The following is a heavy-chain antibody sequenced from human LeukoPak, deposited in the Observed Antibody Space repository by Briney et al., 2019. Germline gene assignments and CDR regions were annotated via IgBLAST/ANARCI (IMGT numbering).Heavy chain of an antibody. CDR1: GFTFDDYA. Sequence: GRSLRLSCAASGFTFDDYAMHWVRQAPGKGLEWVSGISWNSGSIGYADPVKGRFTISRDNAKNSLYLQMNSLRAEDTALYYCAKDMRGRWGYYYYGMDVWGQGTTVTVSS. CDR3: AKDMRGRWGYYYYGMDV. D-gene: IGHD4-23*01. J-gene: IGHJ6*02. V-gene: IGHV3-9*01. CDR2: ISWNSGSI.